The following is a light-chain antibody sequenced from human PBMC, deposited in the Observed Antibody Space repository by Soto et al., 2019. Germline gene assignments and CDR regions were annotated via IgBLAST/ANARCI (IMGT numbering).Light chain of an antibody. CDR2: EVT. CDR1: GTDVGTYNF. J-gene: IGLJ3*02. V-gene: IGLV2-23*02. Sequence: QSALTQPASVSGSPGQSITISCTGSGTDVGTYNFDSWFQRHPGKAPQLIIYEVTERPSGVSPRFSGAKSVNTASLTISGLRAEDEADYFCCSFAGRKTWVFGGGTKVTVL. CDR3: CSFAGRKTWV.